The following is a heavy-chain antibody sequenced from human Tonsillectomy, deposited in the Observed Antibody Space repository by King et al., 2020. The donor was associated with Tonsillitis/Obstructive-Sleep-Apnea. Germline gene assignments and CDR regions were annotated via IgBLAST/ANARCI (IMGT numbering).Heavy chain of an antibody. D-gene: IGHD3/OR15-3a*01. CDR1: GYTFTSYY. Sequence: EQLVQSGAEVKKPGASVKVSCKASGYTFTSYYMHWVRQAPGQGLEWMGIINPSGGSTSYAQKFQGRVTMTRDTSTSTVYMEPSSLRAQGTAVYYCARDHVLTYYDRLTGPYYFDYWGQGTLVTVSS. J-gene: IGHJ4*02. V-gene: IGHV1-46*01. CDR3: ARDHVLTYYDRLTGPYYFDY. CDR2: INPSGGST.